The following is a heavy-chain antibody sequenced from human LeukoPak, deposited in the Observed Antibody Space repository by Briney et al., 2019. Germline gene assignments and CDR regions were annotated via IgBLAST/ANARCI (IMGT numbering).Heavy chain of an antibody. J-gene: IGHJ4*02. V-gene: IGHV3-30*02. CDR1: GFTFSSYG. Sequence: AGGSLRLSCAASGFTFSSYGMHWVRQAPGKGLEWVAFIRYDGSNKYYADSVKGRFTISRDNSKNTLYLQMNSLRAEDTAVYYCAKDLVGATEGHYFDYWGQGTLVTVSS. D-gene: IGHD1-26*01. CDR2: IRYDGSNK. CDR3: AKDLVGATEGHYFDY.